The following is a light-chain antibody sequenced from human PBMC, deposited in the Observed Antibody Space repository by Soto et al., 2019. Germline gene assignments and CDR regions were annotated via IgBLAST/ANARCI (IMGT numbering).Light chain of an antibody. CDR2: DVN. CDR3: SSYTSSSTVV. Sequence: QSALTQPASVSGSPGQSITISCTGTSSDVGGYNYVSWYQQHPGKAPKLMIYDVNNRPSGVSNRFSGSKSGNTASLTISGLNAENEADYYCSSYTSSSTVVFGGGTKLTVL. CDR1: SSDVGGYNY. V-gene: IGLV2-14*01. J-gene: IGLJ2*01.